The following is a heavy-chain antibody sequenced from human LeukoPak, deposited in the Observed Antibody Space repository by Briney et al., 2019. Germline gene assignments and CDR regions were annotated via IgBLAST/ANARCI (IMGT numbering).Heavy chain of an antibody. CDR2: INAGNDNT. D-gene: IGHD4-17*01. V-gene: IGHV1-3*01. Sequence: ASVKVSCKASGYTFTSYSMHWVRQAPGQRLEWMGWINAGNDNTKYSQKFQGRVTITLDTSASTAYMELSSLRSDDTAVYYCARVTVTTSGAFDYWGQGTLVTVSS. CDR1: GYTFTSYS. J-gene: IGHJ4*02. CDR3: ARVTVTTSGAFDY.